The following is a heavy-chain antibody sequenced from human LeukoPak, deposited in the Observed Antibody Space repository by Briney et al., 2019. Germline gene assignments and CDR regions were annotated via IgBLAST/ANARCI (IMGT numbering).Heavy chain of an antibody. Sequence: PGGSLRLSCAASGFTFSSYAMSWVRRAPGKGLEWVSAISGSGGSTYYADSVKGRFTISRDNCKNTLYLQMNSLRAEDTAVYYCAKGGVLLWFGGNDYWGQGTLVTVSS. CDR2: ISGSGGST. J-gene: IGHJ4*02. CDR3: AKGGVLLWFGGNDY. V-gene: IGHV3-23*01. D-gene: IGHD3-10*01. CDR1: GFTFSSYA.